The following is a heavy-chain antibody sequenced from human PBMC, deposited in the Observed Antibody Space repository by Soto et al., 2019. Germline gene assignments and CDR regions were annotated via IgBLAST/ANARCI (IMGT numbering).Heavy chain of an antibody. CDR1: GFTFSSYE. CDR3: ARDQPYYYYGMDV. Sequence: EVQLVESGGGLVQPGGSLRLSCAASGFTFSSYERNWVRQAPGKGLEWVSYISSSGSTIYYADSVKGRFTISRDNAKNSLYLQMNSLRAEDTAVYYCARDQPYYYYGMDVWGQGTTVTVSS. CDR2: ISSSGSTI. V-gene: IGHV3-48*03. D-gene: IGHD2-2*01. J-gene: IGHJ6*02.